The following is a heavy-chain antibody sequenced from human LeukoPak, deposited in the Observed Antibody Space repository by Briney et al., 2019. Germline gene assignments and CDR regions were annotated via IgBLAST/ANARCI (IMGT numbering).Heavy chain of an antibody. V-gene: IGHV6-1*01. CDR2: TYYRSKWYN. D-gene: IGHD3-22*01. CDR1: GDSFSSNSAA. CDR3: ARAQVTYYYDSTATYYFDY. J-gene: IGHJ4*02. Sequence: SQTLSLTCAISGDSFSSNSAAWNWIRQSPSRGLEWLGRTYYRSKWYNDYAVSVKSRITIDPDTSKNQFSLQLNSVTPEDTAVYYCARAQVTYYYDSTATYYFDYWGQGTLVTVSS.